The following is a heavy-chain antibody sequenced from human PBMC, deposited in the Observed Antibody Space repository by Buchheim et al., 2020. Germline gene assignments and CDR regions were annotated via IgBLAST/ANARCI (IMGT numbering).Heavy chain of an antibody. CDR1: GGSISSYY. V-gene: IGHV4-59*01. Sequence: QVQLQESGPGLVKPSETLSLTCTVSGGSISSYYWSWIRQPPGKGLEWIGYIYYSGSTNYNPSLKSRVTISVDTSKNQFSLKLSSVTAADTAVYYCAGCRAVAGLRYYFDYWGQGTL. D-gene: IGHD6-19*01. CDR2: IYYSGST. J-gene: IGHJ4*02. CDR3: AGCRAVAGLRYYFDY.